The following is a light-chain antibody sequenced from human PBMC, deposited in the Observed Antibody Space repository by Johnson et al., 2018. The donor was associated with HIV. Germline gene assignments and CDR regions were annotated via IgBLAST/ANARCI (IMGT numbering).Light chain of an antibody. CDR2: END. Sequence: QSVLTQPPSVSAAPGQMVTISCSGGSSNIGNNYVSWYQQLPGTAPKLLIYENDKRPSGIPDRFSGSKSGTSASLGITGLQTGDEADYYCGTWDISLSAGVFGTGTKVTGL. V-gene: IGLV1-51*02. CDR3: GTWDISLSAGV. J-gene: IGLJ1*01. CDR1: SSNIGNNY.